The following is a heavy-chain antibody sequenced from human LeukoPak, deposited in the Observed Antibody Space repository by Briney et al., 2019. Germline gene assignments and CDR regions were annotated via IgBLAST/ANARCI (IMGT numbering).Heavy chain of an antibody. Sequence: ASVKVSCKASGYTFTSYGISWVRQAPGQGLEWMGWISAYNGNTNYAQKLQGRVTMTTDTSTSTAYMELRSLRSDDTAVYYCARDRAYCSSTSCYGGYWGQGTLVTVSS. V-gene: IGHV1-18*01. D-gene: IGHD2-2*01. J-gene: IGHJ4*02. CDR1: GYTFTSYG. CDR2: ISAYNGNT. CDR3: ARDRAYCSSTSCYGGY.